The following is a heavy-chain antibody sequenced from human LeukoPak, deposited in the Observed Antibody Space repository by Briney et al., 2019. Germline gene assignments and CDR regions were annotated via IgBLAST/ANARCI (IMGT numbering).Heavy chain of an antibody. CDR3: ARQKPAVAAIDYFDY. J-gene: IGHJ4*02. CDR1: GGSISSSSYY. Sequence: SETLSLTCTVSGGSISSSSYYWGWIRQPPGKGLEWIGSIYYGGSTYYNPSLKSRVTISVDTSKNQFSLKLSSVTAADTAVYYCARQKPAVAAIDYFDYWGQGTLVTVSS. CDR2: IYYGGST. D-gene: IGHD6-19*01. V-gene: IGHV4-39*01.